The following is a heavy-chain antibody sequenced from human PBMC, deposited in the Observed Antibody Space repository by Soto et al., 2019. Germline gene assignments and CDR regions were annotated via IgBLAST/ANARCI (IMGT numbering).Heavy chain of an antibody. D-gene: IGHD5-12*01. CDR2: IWYDGSNK. J-gene: IGHJ4*02. CDR1: GFTYSSYG. CDR3: ARDSAWLFDS. V-gene: IGHV3-33*01. Sequence: QVQLVESGGGVVQPGRSLRLSCAVSGFTYSSYGMHWVRQAPGKGLEWVAVIWYDGSNKYYADSVKGRFIISRDDSKNTLSLQMNSLIAEDTAVYYCARDSAWLFDSWGQGTLVTVSS.